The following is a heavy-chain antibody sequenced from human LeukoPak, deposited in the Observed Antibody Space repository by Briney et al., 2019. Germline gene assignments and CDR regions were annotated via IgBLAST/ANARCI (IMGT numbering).Heavy chain of an antibody. CDR1: GGSFSGYY. V-gene: IGHV4-34*01. CDR2: INHSGST. CDR3: ARSVRRTFFDY. Sequence: PSETLSLTCAVYGGSFSGYYWSWIRQPPGKGLEWIGEINHSGSTNYNPSLKSRVTISVDTSKNQFSLKLSSVTAADTAVYYCARSVRRTFFDYWGQGTLVTVSS. J-gene: IGHJ4*02. D-gene: IGHD3-16*01.